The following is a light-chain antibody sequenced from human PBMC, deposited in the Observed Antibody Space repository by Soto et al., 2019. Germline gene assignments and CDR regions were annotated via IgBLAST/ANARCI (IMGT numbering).Light chain of an antibody. Sequence: AIRMTQSPSSFSASTGGRFTITCLAIQGISSYLAWYQQKPGQAPKLLIYAASTLQSGVPSRFRGSGSGTDFTLTISCLPSEDFEPYYCQQYYSYPLTFGQGTKVDIK. CDR2: AAS. V-gene: IGKV1-8*01. J-gene: IGKJ1*01. CDR1: QGISSY. CDR3: QQYYSYPLT.